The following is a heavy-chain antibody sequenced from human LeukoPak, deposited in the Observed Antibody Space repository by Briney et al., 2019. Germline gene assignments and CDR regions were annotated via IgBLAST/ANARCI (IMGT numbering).Heavy chain of an antibody. CDR2: ISYSGYT. V-gene: IGHV4-39*01. J-gene: IGHJ5*02. CDR3: VRQLRGDSFNWFDP. D-gene: IGHD3-16*01. CDR1: GDSISSSSPY. Sequence: SETLSLTCAVSGDSISSSSPYWGWIRQPPGRGLEWIGTISYSGYTYYNPSLKSRLAMSVDTSKDQFSLNLSSLTATDTAVYYCVRQLRGDSFNWFDPWGQGTLVIVS.